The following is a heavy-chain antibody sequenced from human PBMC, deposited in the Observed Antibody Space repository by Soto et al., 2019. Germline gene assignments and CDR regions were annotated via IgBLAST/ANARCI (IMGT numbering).Heavy chain of an antibody. CDR1: GFTFSSYA. J-gene: IGHJ4*02. Sequence: EVQLLESGGGLVKPGGSLSLSCAASGFTFSSYAVSWFRQAQGKGLEWVSVISGSGDSTYYADSVKGRLTLSRDNSMNTLFLQMNSLRAEDTAVYYCSRRSSGWYFDYWGQGTLVTVSS. CDR3: SRRSSGWYFDY. V-gene: IGHV3-23*01. CDR2: ISGSGDST. D-gene: IGHD6-19*01.